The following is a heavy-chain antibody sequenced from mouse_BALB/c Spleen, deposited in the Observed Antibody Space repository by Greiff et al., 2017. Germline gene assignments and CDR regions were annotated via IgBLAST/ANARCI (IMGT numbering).Heavy chain of an antibody. D-gene: IGHD2-1*01. V-gene: IGHV1-87*01. CDR2: IYPGDGDT. J-gene: IGHJ3*01. CDR3: ARPGVNYGFAY. CDR1: GYTFTSYW. Sequence: QVQLKESGAELARPGASVKLSCKASGYTFTSYWMQWVKQRPGQGLEWIGAIYPGDGDTRYTQKFKGKATLTADKSSSTAYMQLSSLASEDSAVYYCARPGVNYGFAYWGQGTLVTVSA.